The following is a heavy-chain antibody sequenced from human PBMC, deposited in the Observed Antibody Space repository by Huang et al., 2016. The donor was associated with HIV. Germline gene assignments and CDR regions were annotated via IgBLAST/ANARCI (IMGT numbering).Heavy chain of an antibody. CDR3: ARSEVLVTAVPFDH. J-gene: IGHJ4*02. V-gene: IGHV5-51*03. D-gene: IGHD2-21*02. Sequence: EVQLVQSEAEVKKPGESLKISCRGSGYSFTNYWIGWVRQRPGEGLEGRGVISPADSDTRYSPSVQGEFTFSADKSTRTAYLQWSSLQASDTAIYYCARSEVLVTAVPFDHWGQGTLVTVSS. CDR1: GYSFTNYW. CDR2: ISPADSDT.